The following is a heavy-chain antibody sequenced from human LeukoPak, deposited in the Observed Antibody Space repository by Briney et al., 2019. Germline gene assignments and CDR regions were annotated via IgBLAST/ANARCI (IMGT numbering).Heavy chain of an antibody. CDR2: IRGSDGTT. CDR1: GFTFSNYA. CDR3: ATTNYAYYTFEY. D-gene: IGHD4-17*01. Sequence: GGSLRLSCAASGFTFSNYAMSWVRQAPGKGLEWVSVIRGSDGTTYYADSVKGRFTISRDNSKNTMSLQMKSLRAEGTAVYYCATTNYAYYTFEYWGQGTLVTVSS. J-gene: IGHJ4*02. V-gene: IGHV3-23*01.